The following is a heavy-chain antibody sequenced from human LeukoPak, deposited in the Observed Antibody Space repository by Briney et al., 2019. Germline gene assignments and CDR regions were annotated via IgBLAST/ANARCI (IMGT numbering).Heavy chain of an antibody. CDR3: ARGVYIAAAQYGY. Sequence: PSGTLSLTCTVSGGSISSYYWSWIRQPPGKGLEWIGYIYYSGTTSYNPSLKSRVTISVDTSKNQFSLKLSSVTAADTAVYYCARGVYIAAAQYGYWGQGTLVTVSS. D-gene: IGHD6-13*01. CDR1: GGSISSYY. J-gene: IGHJ4*02. CDR2: IYYSGTT. V-gene: IGHV4-59*01.